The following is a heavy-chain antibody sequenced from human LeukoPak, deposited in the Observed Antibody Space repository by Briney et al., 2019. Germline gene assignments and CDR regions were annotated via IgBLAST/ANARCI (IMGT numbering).Heavy chain of an antibody. CDR3: ARDTYDYVFDY. D-gene: IGHD3-16*01. V-gene: IGHV3-74*01. CDR1: GXTFSSYW. Sequence: GGSLRLSCAASGXTFSSYWMHWVRQAPGKGLVWVSRINSDGSSTSYADSVKGRFTISRDNAKNTLYLQMNSLRAEDTAVYYCARDTYDYVFDYWGQGTLVTVSS. J-gene: IGHJ4*02. CDR2: INSDGSST.